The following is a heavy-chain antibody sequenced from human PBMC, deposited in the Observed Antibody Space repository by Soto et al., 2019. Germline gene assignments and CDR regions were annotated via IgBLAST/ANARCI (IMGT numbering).Heavy chain of an antibody. CDR1: GGSISSSSYY. CDR2: IYYSGST. CDR3: ARHFIWERSSDEVDY. V-gene: IGHV4-39*01. J-gene: IGHJ4*02. D-gene: IGHD3-16*01. Sequence: QLQLQESGPGLVKPSETLSLTCTVSGGSISSSSYYWGWIRQPPGKGLEWIGSIYYSGSTYYNPSLKSRVTISVDTSKNQFSLKLSSVTAADTAVYYCARHFIWERSSDEVDYWGQGTLVTVSS.